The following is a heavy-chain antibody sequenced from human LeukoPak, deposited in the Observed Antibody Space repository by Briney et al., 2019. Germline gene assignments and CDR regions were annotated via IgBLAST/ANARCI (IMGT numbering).Heavy chain of an antibody. V-gene: IGHV4-61*01. D-gene: IGHD1-1*01. CDR1: GGSVSGGNYY. CDR2: IHYSGST. J-gene: IGHJ4*02. CDR3: ARTGSTGGY. Sequence: SETLSLTCTVSGGSVSGGNYYCSWIRQSPGKGLEWIGYIHYSGSTVYNPSLKSRVTMSIDTSKDQFSLNLSSVTAADTAVYYCARTGSTGGYWGQGTLVTVSS.